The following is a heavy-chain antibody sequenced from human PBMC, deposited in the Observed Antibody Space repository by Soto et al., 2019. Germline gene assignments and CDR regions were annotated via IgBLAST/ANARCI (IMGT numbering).Heavy chain of an antibody. CDR2: FDPEDGET. CDR3: ATGGPGYSYGRLDY. J-gene: IGHJ4*02. D-gene: IGHD5-18*01. Sequence: ASVKVSCKVSGYTLTELSMHWVRQAPGKGLEWVGGFDPEDGETIYAQKFQGRVTMTEDTSTDTAYMELSSLRSEDTAVYYCATGGPGYSYGRLDYWGQGTLVTVYS. CDR1: GYTLTELS. V-gene: IGHV1-24*01.